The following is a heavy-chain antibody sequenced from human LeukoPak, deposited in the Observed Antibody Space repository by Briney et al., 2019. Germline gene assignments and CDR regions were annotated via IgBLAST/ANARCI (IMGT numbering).Heavy chain of an antibody. V-gene: IGHV4-59*08. J-gene: IGHJ3*01. CDR2: IYYSGDT. D-gene: IGHD1-26*01. CDR3: ARHRGVSYYDAFVV. CDR1: GDSISSYY. Sequence: SETLSLTCTVSGDSISSYYWSWIRQPPGKGLEWIGYIYYSGDTNYNPSLKSRVTISLDTSKNQFSLNLSSVTAADTAVYYCARHRGVSYYDAFVVWGQGTVVAVSS.